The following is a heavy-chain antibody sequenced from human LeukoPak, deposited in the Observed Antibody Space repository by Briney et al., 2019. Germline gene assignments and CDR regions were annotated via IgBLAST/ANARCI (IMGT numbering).Heavy chain of an antibody. Sequence: PGGSLRLSCAASGFTVGSSYMSWVRQAPGKGLVWVSRINSDGSSTSYADSVKGRFTISRDNAKNTLYLQMNSLRAEDTAVYYCARTSPVLGDAFDIWGQGTMVTVSS. J-gene: IGHJ3*02. CDR2: INSDGSST. CDR3: ARTSPVLGDAFDI. V-gene: IGHV3-74*01. D-gene: IGHD2-15*01. CDR1: GFTVGSSY.